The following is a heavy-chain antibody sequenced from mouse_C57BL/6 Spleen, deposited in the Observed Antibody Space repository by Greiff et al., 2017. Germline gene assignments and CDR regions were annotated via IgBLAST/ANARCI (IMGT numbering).Heavy chain of an antibody. Sequence: VQLQQSGAELVRPGTSVKVSCKASGYAFTNYLIAWVQQRPGQGLEWIGVINPGSGGTNYNEKFKGKATLTADKSSSTAYMQLSSLTSEDSAVYFWARKSTMVTTRAMDYWGQGTSVTVSS. J-gene: IGHJ4*01. D-gene: IGHD2-2*01. CDR1: GYAFTNYL. V-gene: IGHV1-54*01. CDR3: ARKSTMVTTRAMDY. CDR2: INPGSGGT.